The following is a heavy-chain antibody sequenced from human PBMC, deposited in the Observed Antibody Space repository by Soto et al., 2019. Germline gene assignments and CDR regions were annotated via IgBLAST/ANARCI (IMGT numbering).Heavy chain of an antibody. CDR2: IRSKANSYAT. J-gene: IGHJ6*03. CDR1: GFTFSGSA. CDR3: TRRGDYYYYYMDV. V-gene: IGHV3-73*01. Sequence: EVQLVESGGGLVQPGGSLKLSCAASGFTFSGSATHWVRQASGKGLEWVGRIRSKANSYATAYAASVKGRFTISRDDSKNTAYLQMNSLKTEDTAVYYCTRRGDYYYYYMDVWGKGTTVTVSS.